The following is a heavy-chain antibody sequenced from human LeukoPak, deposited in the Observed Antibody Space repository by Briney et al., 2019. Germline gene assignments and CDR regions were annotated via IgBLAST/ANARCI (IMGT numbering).Heavy chain of an antibody. CDR2: ISYGGNDK. V-gene: IGHV3-30*16. J-gene: IGHJ3*02. Sequence: SGGSLSLSCAASGFSFSAHTMHWVRQPPGKGLEWVAFISYGGNDKNYADSVKGRFPMSRDNSKNTLYLQMNSLRAEDTAVYYCARFCSSGDYLLDAFDIWGQGTMVTVSS. D-gene: IGHD3-22*01. CDR3: ARFCSSGDYLLDAFDI. CDR1: GFSFSAHT.